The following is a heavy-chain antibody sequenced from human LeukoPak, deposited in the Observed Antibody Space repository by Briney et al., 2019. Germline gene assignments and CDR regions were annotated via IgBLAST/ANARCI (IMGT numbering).Heavy chain of an antibody. CDR1: GFTFSSYA. D-gene: IGHD4-17*01. V-gene: IGHV3-23*01. CDR3: AKVGPGSVYGDYGIWYFDL. Sequence: PGGSLRLSCAASGFTFSSYAMSWVRQAPGKGLEWVSAISGSGGSTYYADSVKGRFTISRDNSKNTLYLQMNSLRAEDTAVYYCAKVGPGSVYGDYGIWYFDLWGRGNLVTVSS. J-gene: IGHJ2*01. CDR2: ISGSGGST.